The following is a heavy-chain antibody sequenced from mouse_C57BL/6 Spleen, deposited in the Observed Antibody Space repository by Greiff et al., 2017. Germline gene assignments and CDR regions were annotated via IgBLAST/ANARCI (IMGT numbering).Heavy chain of an antibody. D-gene: IGHD2-3*01. CDR1: GYTFTDYN. J-gene: IGHJ1*03. CDR2: INPNNGGT. CDR3: ARQIYDGYSWYFDV. V-gene: IGHV1-18*01. Sequence: EVQLQQSGPELVKPGASVKIPCKASGYTFTDYNMDWVKQSHGKSLEWIGDINPNNGGTIYNQKFKGKATLTVDKSSSTAYMELRSLTSEDTAVYYCARQIYDGYSWYFDVWGTGTTVTVSS.